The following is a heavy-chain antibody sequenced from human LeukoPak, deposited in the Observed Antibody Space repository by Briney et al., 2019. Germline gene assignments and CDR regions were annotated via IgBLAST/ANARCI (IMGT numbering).Heavy chain of an antibody. CDR2: IYHSGST. D-gene: IGHD3-10*01. V-gene: IGHV4-30-2*01. J-gene: IGHJ3*02. CDR3: ARNRDQEDYYGSGIRQHAFDI. CDR1: GDSSSSGDYF. Sequence: PSQTLSLTCTVSGDSSSSGDYFWNWIRQPPGKGLEWIGYIYHSGSTYYNPSLKSRVTISVDRPKNQFSLKLSSVTAADTAVYYCARNRDQEDYYGSGIRQHAFDIWGQGTMVTVSS.